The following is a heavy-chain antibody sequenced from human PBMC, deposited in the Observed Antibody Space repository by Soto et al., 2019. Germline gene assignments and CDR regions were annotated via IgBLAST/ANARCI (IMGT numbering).Heavy chain of an antibody. CDR1: GYTFTSYG. D-gene: IGHD4-17*01. J-gene: IGHJ5*02. V-gene: IGHV1-18*01. CDR3: ARDPRDYGGNFGSNWFDP. CDR2: ISAYNGNT. Sequence: GASVKVSCKASGYTFTSYGISWVRQAPGQGLEWMGWISAYNGNTNYAQKLQGRVTMTTDTSTSTAYMELRSLRSDDTAVYYCARDPRDYGGNFGSNWFDPWGQGTLVTVSS.